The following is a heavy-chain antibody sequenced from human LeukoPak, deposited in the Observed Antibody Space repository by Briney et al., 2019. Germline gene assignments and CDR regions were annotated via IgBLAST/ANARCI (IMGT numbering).Heavy chain of an antibody. J-gene: IGHJ4*02. V-gene: IGHV3-23*01. Sequence: GGSLRLSCAASGFTFNTYTMNWVRQAPGKGLEWVSGISDSGSNTYYADSVKGRFTISRDNSKDTLYLQMNSLRAEDTALYYCAKGESYYYDSSGPDYWGQGTLVTVSS. CDR3: AKGESYYYDSSGPDY. D-gene: IGHD3-22*01. CDR1: GFTFNTYT. CDR2: ISDSGSNT.